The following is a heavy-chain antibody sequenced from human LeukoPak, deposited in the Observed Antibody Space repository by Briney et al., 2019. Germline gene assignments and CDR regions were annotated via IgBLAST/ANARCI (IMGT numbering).Heavy chain of an antibody. Sequence: SQTLSLTCTVSGGSISSGSYYWSWIRQPAGKGLEWIGRIYTSGSTNYNPSLKSRVTISVDTSKNQFTLKLSSVTAADTAVYYCARDRMNYYYMDVWGKGTTVAVSS. CDR2: IYTSGST. CDR3: ARDRMNYYYMDV. CDR1: GGSISSGSYY. V-gene: IGHV4-61*02. J-gene: IGHJ6*03.